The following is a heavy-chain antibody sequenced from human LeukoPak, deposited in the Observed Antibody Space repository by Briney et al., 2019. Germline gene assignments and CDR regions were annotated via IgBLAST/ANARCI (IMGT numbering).Heavy chain of an antibody. J-gene: IGHJ4*02. CDR1: GYTFTSYY. Sequence: ASVKVSCKASGYTFTSYYMHWVRQAPGQGLEWMGIINPSGGSTSYAQKFQGRVTMTRDTSITTAYMELSSLRSEDTAVYYCARVGYYYDSSGYPMEGYYFDYWGQGTLVTVSS. V-gene: IGHV1-46*01. D-gene: IGHD3-22*01. CDR3: ARVGYYYDSSGYPMEGYYFDY. CDR2: INPSGGST.